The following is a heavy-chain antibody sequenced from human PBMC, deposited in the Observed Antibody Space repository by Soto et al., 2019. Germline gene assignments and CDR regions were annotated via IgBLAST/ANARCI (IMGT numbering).Heavy chain of an antibody. CDR3: VKGYWKGDV. J-gene: IGHJ6*02. V-gene: IGHV3-23*01. Sequence: EVQLLESGGGLVQPGGSLRLSCAASGFTFSTYAMNWVRQAPGHGLEWVSAISGSGGSIHYADSVKGRFTISRDNSKNTLYLQMNSLRDEDTAAYHCVKGYWKGDVWGQGTTVTVSS. D-gene: IGHD1-1*01. CDR1: GFTFSTYA. CDR2: ISGSGGSI.